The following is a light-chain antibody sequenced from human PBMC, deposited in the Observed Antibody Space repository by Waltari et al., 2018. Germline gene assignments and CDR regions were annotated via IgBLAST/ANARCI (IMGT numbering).Light chain of an antibody. CDR2: QSI. CDR3: QAWDTRTVV. V-gene: IGLV3-1*01. Sequence: SYELTQPPSVSVSPGQTASIVCSGDKLGNKYVYWYQQKSGQSPVLVIYQSIRRPSGILGRFSGSSSGNTATLTITGTQAMDEADYYCQAWDTRTVVFGGGTELTVL. J-gene: IGLJ2*01. CDR1: KLGNKY.